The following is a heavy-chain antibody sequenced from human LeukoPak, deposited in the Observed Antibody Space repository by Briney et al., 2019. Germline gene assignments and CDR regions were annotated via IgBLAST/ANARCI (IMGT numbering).Heavy chain of an antibody. D-gene: IGHD2-8*01. J-gene: IGHJ6*03. CDR2: ISGSGSGSST. Sequence: GGSLRLSCAASGFTFSSYAMSWVRQAPGKGLEWVSAISGSGSGSSTNYADSVKGRFSISRDSSKNILYLQMNSLRAEDTAVYYCAKDRCSNGVGCYYYYMDVWGKGTSVTISS. V-gene: IGHV3-23*01. CDR1: GFTFSSYA. CDR3: AKDRCSNGVGCYYYYMDV.